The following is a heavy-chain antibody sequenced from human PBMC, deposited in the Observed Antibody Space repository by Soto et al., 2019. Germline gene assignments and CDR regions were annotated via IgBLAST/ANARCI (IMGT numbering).Heavy chain of an antibody. CDR3: ARDYQQLVEVGAFDI. CDR1: GFTFSSYS. V-gene: IGHV3-21*01. D-gene: IGHD6-13*01. J-gene: IGHJ3*02. CDR2: ISSSSSYI. Sequence: GGSLRLSCAASGFTFSSYSMNWVRQAPGKGLEWVSSISSSSSYIYYADSVKGRFTISRDNAKNSLYLQMNSLRAEDTAVYYCARDYQQLVEVGAFDIWGQGTMVTVSS.